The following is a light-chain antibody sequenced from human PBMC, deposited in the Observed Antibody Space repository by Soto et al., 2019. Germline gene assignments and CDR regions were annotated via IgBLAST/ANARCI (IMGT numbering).Light chain of an antibody. Sequence: QSALTQPPSASGSPGQSVTISCTGTSSDVGGYNFVSWYQQQPGKAPKLLIYEVSKRPSGVPDRFSGYKSGYTASLTVSGLQAEDEADYYCSSYGGSNNLNWLFGGGTKLTVL. CDR3: SSYGGSNNLNWL. J-gene: IGLJ3*02. CDR2: EVS. CDR1: SSDVGGYNF. V-gene: IGLV2-8*01.